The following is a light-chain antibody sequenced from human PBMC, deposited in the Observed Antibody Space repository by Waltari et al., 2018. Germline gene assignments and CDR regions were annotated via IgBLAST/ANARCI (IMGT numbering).Light chain of an antibody. CDR3: QHYVRLPVT. J-gene: IGKJ4*02. V-gene: IGKV3-20*01. CDR2: GAS. Sequence: EIVLTQPPGILSLSPGEGATLSCRASQSVGRSLAWYQQKPGQAPRLVISGASTRATGIPDRFSGSGSGTDFSLTISRLEPEDFAVYYCQHYVRLPVTFGRGTKVEIK. CDR1: QSVGRS.